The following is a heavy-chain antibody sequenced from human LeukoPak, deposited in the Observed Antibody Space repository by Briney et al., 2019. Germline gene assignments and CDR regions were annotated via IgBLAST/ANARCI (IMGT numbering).Heavy chain of an antibody. J-gene: IGHJ5*01. CDR1: GFTFDDYG. Sequence: PGGSLRLSCAASGFTFDDYGMSWVRQAPGKGLEGVSGINWYGGSTGYADSVKGRFTISRDNPKNSLYLQMNSLRAEDTALYYCARMNYYDFWSGYSQFDSWGQGTLVTVSS. V-gene: IGHV3-20*04. CDR2: INWYGGST. D-gene: IGHD3-3*01. CDR3: ARMNYYDFWSGYSQFDS.